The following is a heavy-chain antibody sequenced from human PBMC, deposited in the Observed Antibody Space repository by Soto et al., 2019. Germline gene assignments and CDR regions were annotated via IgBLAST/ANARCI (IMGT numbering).Heavy chain of an antibody. CDR2: IFYTGSA. V-gene: IGHV4-31*03. J-gene: IGHJ1*01. CDR1: RGSISSGTNY. CDR3: AIDRKEFSYI. Sequence: PLCLTCTVSRGSISSGTNYWAWIRQRPGKGLAWIAYIFYTGSAYYNPSIESRLSIPIQGSKKQFSLKLRSDNLEDTAGYYCAIDRKEFSYIWGKGTRVTVAS.